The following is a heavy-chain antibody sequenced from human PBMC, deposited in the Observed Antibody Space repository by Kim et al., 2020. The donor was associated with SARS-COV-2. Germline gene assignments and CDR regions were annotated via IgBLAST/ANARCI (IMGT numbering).Heavy chain of an antibody. V-gene: IGHV3-23*01. CDR1: GFTFSSYA. D-gene: IGHD3-9*01. J-gene: IGHJ6*02. Sequence: GGSLRLSCAASGFTFSSYAMSWVRQAPGKGLEWVSAISGSGGSTYYADSVKGRFTISRDNSKNTLYLQMNSLRAEDTAVYYCAKAISGYSIYYCYGMDVWGQGTTVTVSS. CDR2: ISGSGGST. CDR3: AKAISGYSIYYCYGMDV.